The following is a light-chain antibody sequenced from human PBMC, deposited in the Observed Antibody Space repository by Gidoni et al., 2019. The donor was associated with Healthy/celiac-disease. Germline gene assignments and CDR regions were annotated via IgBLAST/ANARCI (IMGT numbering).Light chain of an antibody. CDR2: DAS. CDR1: QSVSSY. J-gene: IGKJ3*01. CDR3: QQRSNWPLT. Sequence: EIVLTQSPATLSLSPGERATLSCRASQSVSSYLAWYQQKPGQAPRLLIYDASNRATGIPARFSGSGSGTDFTLTISSLEPEDFAVYYFQQRSNWPLTFGPGTKVEIK. V-gene: IGKV3-11*01.